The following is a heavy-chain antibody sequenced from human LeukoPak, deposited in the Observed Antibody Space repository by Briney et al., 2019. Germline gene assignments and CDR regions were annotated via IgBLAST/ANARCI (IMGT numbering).Heavy chain of an antibody. CDR1: GFLLSNHW. D-gene: IGHD1/OR15-1a*01. V-gene: IGHV3-7*03. CDR3: ARNNDMDV. Sequence: PGGSLRLSCAASGFLLSNHWMTWVRQAPGKGPEWVANMNKDGSEKYYVDSVKGRFTISRDTAKNSLYLQMNNLRAEDTALYYCARNNDMDVWGQGTTVIVPS. J-gene: IGHJ6*02. CDR2: MNKDGSEK.